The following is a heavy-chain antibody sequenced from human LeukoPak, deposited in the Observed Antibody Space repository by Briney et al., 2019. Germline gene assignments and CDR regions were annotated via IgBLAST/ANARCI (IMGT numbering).Heavy chain of an antibody. CDR1: GFTFSGYS. CDR2: IRSSGSTI. J-gene: IGHJ4*02. CDR3: AKDGAIDYYDSSGYGGYFDY. D-gene: IGHD3-22*01. V-gene: IGHV3-48*04. Sequence: GGSLRLSCTASGFTFSGYSMNWVRQALGKGLEWISYIRSSGSTIYYADSMKGRFTISRDNAKNSLYLQMNSLRAEDTAVYYCAKDGAIDYYDSSGYGGYFDYWGQGTLVTVSS.